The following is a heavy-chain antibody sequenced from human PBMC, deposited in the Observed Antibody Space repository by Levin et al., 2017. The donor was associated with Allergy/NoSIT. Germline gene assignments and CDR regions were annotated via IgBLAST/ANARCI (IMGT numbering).Heavy chain of an antibody. CDR3: AREDGSTFDC. J-gene: IGHJ4*02. D-gene: IGHD2-2*03. V-gene: IGHV4-31*03. CDR1: GGSISGGGYH. Sequence: SETLSLTCTVSGGSISGGGYHWTWLRQHPETGLEWIGYIYYSGSTFYNPSLKSRLMISVDTSKNQFSLNVSSVTAADTAVYYCAREDGSTFDCWGQGALVTVAS. CDR2: IYYSGST.